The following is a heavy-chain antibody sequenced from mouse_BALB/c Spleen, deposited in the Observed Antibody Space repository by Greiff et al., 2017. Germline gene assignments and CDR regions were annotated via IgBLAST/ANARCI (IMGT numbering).Heavy chain of an antibody. J-gene: IGHJ2*01. CDR2: IRSKSNNYAT. Sequence: LVESGGGLVQPKGSLKLSCAASGFTFNTYAMNWVRQAPGKGLEWVARIRSKSNNYATYYADSVKDRFTISRDDSQSMLYLQMNNLKTEDTAMYYCVRNYGPYYFDYWGQGTTLTVSS. CDR3: VRNYGPYYFDY. D-gene: IGHD1-1*02. V-gene: IGHV10-1*02. CDR1: GFTFNTYA.